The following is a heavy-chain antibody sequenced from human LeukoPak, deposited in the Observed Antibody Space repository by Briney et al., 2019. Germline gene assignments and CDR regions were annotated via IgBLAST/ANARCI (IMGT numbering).Heavy chain of an antibody. CDR2: IYPGDSDT. D-gene: IGHD2-15*01. V-gene: IGHV5-51*01. CDR1: GYSFTSYW. CDR3: AXXXXXXVVVAAIDY. Sequence: GESLKISCKGSGYSFTSYWIGWVRQMPGKGLEWMGIIYPGDSDTRYSPSFQGQVTISADKSISTAYLQWSSLKASDTAMYYCAXXXXXXVVVAAIDYWGQGTLVTVSS. J-gene: IGHJ4*02.